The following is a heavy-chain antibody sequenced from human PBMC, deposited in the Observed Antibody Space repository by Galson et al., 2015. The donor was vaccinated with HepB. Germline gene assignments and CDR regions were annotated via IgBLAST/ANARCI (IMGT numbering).Heavy chain of an antibody. Sequence: SGAEVKKPGESLRISCKGSGYSFTSYWISWVRQMPGKGLEWMGRIDPSDSYTNYSPSFQGHVTISADKSISTAYLQWSSLKASDTAMYYCARGEISSSWPYNWFDPWGQGTLVTVSS. V-gene: IGHV5-10-1*01. CDR2: IDPSDSYT. J-gene: IGHJ5*02. D-gene: IGHD6-13*01. CDR3: ARGEISSSWPYNWFDP. CDR1: GYSFTSYW.